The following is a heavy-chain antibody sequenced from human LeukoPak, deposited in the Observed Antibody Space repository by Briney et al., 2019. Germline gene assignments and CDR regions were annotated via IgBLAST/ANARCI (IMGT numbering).Heavy chain of an antibody. J-gene: IGHJ4*02. CDR1: GFTFSSYA. D-gene: IGHD3-22*01. V-gene: IGHV3-23*01. CDR3: AKDIQYYYDSSGYFDD. CDR2: ISGSGGST. Sequence: GGSLRLSCAASGFTFSSYAMSWVRQAPGKGLEWVSAISGSGGSTYYADSVKGRFTISRDNSKNTLYLQMNSLRAEDTAVYYCAKDIQYYYDSSGYFDDWGQGTLVTVSS.